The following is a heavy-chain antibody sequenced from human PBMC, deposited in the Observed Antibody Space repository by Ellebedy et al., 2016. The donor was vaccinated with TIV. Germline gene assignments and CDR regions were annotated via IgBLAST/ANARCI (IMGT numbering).Heavy chain of an antibody. D-gene: IGHD3-9*01. CDR1: GGSISSYY. Sequence: MPSETLSLTCTVSGGSISSYYWSWIRQPPGKGLEWIGYIYYSGSTNYNPSLKSRVTISVDTSKNQFSLKLSSVTAADTAVYYCARVRGYDILTGLVPSYYFDYWGQGTLVTVSS. V-gene: IGHV4-59*01. CDR3: ARVRGYDILTGLVPSYYFDY. CDR2: IYYSGST. J-gene: IGHJ4*02.